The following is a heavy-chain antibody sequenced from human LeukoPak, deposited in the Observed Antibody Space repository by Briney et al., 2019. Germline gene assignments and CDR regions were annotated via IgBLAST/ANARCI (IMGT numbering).Heavy chain of an antibody. CDR2: IYTTGFT. V-gene: IGHV4-61*02. D-gene: IGHD3-3*01. J-gene: IGHJ4*02. CDR3: AREDYNFL. CDR1: GGSFSSPNYY. Sequence: PSETLSLTCTVSGGSFSSPNYYWSWIRQPAGKGLEWIGRIYTTGFTNYHPSLKSRVTVSIDTSKNQFYLKLTSVTAADTAVYYCAREDYNFLWGQGTLATVSS.